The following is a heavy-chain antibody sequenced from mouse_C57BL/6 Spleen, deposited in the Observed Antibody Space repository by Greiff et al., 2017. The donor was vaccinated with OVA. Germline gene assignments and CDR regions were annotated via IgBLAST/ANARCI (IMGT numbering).Heavy chain of an antibody. D-gene: IGHD3-1*01. CDR3: ARGGLRGAMDY. CDR2: IDPSDSYT. V-gene: IGHV1-50*01. J-gene: IGHJ4*01. CDR1: GYTFTSYW. Sequence: VQLQQPGAELVKPGASVKLSCKASGYTFTSYWMQWVKQRPGQGLEWIGEIDPSDSYTNYNQKFKGKATLTVDTSSSTAYMRLSSRTSEDSAVDYCARGGLRGAMDYWGQGTSVTVSS.